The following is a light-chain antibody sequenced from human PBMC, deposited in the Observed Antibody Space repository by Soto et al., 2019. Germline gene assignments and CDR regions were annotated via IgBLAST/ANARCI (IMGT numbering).Light chain of an antibody. Sequence: QSALTQPASISGSPGQSITISCTGTSSDVGGYDYVSWYQQHAGKAPKLVIYEVSNRPSGVSNRFSGSKSGNTASLIISGLQAEDEADYYCSSYSSTSSRVFGTGTKVTVL. CDR3: SSYSSTSSRV. J-gene: IGLJ1*01. CDR2: EVS. CDR1: SSDVGGYDY. V-gene: IGLV2-14*01.